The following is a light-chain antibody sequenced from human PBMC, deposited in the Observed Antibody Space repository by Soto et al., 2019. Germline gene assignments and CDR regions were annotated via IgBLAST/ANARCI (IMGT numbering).Light chain of an antibody. Sequence: QSALTQPRSMSGSPGQSVTISCTGTSSDISGNDYVSWYQQHPGKAPKLMIFDVTKRPSGVPDRFSGSKSGNTASLTISGLQAEDEAHYSCCSYAGSFYVFGSGTKVTVL. J-gene: IGLJ1*01. V-gene: IGLV2-11*01. CDR2: DVT. CDR3: CSYAGSFYV. CDR1: SSDISGNDY.